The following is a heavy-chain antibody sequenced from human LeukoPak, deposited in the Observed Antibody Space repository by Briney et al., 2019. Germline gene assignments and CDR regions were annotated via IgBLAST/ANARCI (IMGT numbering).Heavy chain of an antibody. Sequence: GGSLRLSCVASGFTFSRYGMHWVRQAPGKGLEWVSVIYSGGSTYYADSVKGRFTISRDNSKNTLYLQMNSLRAEDTAVYYCARATDSSGYYSIYYFDYWGQGTLVTVSA. J-gene: IGHJ4*02. CDR3: ARATDSSGYYSIYYFDY. CDR2: IYSGGST. CDR1: GFTFSRYG. V-gene: IGHV3-53*01. D-gene: IGHD3-22*01.